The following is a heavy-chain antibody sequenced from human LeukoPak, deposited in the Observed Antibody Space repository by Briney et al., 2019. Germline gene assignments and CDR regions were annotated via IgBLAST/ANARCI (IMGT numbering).Heavy chain of an antibody. CDR2: IYNSGST. CDR3: ARGRYTYGNAFDY. D-gene: IGHD5-18*01. CDR1: GGSISSNNW. V-gene: IGHV4-4*02. J-gene: IGHJ4*02. Sequence: SETLSLTCAVSGGSISSNNWWSWVRQPPGKGLEWIGEIYNSGSTNYNPSLKSRVTISVDTSKNQFSLKLTSVTAADTAVYYCARGRYTYGNAFDYWGQGTLVTVSS.